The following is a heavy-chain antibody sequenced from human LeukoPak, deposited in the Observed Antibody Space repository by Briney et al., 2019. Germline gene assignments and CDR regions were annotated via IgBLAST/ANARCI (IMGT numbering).Heavy chain of an antibody. V-gene: IGHV3-23*01. Sequence: AGGSLRLSCAASGFTFSSYAMSWVRQAPGKGLEWVSAISGSGGSTYYADSVKGRFTISRDNSKNMVYVQMNSLRAEDTAVYYCAKDLLSTIAAPDAFDIWGQGTTVTVSS. CDR1: GFTFSSYA. CDR2: ISGSGGST. J-gene: IGHJ3*02. D-gene: IGHD6-6*01. CDR3: AKDLLSTIAAPDAFDI.